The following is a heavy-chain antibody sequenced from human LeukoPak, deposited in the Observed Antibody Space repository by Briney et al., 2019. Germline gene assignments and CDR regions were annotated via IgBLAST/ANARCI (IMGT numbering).Heavy chain of an antibody. V-gene: IGHV4-34*01. CDR3: ARGRGYNSFDY. CDR2: INHSGST. CDR1: GGSFSGYY. D-gene: IGHD5-24*01. J-gene: IGHJ4*02. Sequence: SETLSLTCAVYGGSFSGYYWSWIRQPPGKGLEWIGEINHSGSTNYNPSLKSRVTTSVDTSKNQFSLKLSSVTAADAAVYYCARGRGYNSFDYWGQGTLVTVSS.